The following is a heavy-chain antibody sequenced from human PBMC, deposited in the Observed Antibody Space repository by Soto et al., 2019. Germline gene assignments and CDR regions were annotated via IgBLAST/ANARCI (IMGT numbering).Heavy chain of an antibody. D-gene: IGHD3-10*01. Sequence: GGSLRLSCAASGFTFSAYWMSWVRQAPGKGLEWVASIKQDGSEKYYVDSVKGRFTISRDNAKNSLYLQMNSLRAEDTAVYYCARDRSNYYGSGSYLDYWGQGTLVTVSS. CDR2: IKQDGSEK. CDR1: GFTFSAYW. V-gene: IGHV3-7*01. J-gene: IGHJ4*02. CDR3: ARDRSNYYGSGSYLDY.